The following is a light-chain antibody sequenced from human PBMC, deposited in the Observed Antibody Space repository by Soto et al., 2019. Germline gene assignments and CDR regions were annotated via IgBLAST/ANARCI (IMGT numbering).Light chain of an antibody. CDR3: YSYAGSNNYV. CDR1: SSDVGGYNF. Sequence: QSALTQPPSASGSPGQSVTISCTGTSSDVGGYNFVSWYQHHPGKAPKLMIYEVTKRPSGVPDRFSGSKSGNTASLTVSGLQADDEAEYYCYSYAGSNNYVFGTGTKVTVL. CDR2: EVT. J-gene: IGLJ1*01. V-gene: IGLV2-8*01.